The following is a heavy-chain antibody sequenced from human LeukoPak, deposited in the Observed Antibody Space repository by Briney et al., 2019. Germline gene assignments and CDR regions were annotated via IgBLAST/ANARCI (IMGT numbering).Heavy chain of an antibody. V-gene: IGHV3-11*06. CDR2: ISSSSSYT. CDR1: GFTFSDYY. Sequence: GGSLRLSCAASGFTFSDYYMSWIRQAPGKGLEWVSYISSSSSYTNYADSVKGRFTIPRDNAKNSLYLQMNSLRAEDTAVYYCARGQIAVAGTPRRPPDYWGQGTLVTVSS. J-gene: IGHJ4*02. CDR3: ARGQIAVAGTPRRPPDY. D-gene: IGHD6-19*01.